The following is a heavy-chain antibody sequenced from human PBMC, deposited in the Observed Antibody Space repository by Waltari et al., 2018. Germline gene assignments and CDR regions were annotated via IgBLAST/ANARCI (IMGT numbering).Heavy chain of an antibody. CDR3: TRNPGY. CDR2: MKTDGTTI. Sequence: EVQLVNSGGGLVQPGVSLRLSCAASDFFTDYWLDWVRQAPGKGLVWVSRMKTDGTTITYADSVKGRFTISRDSAKNTYYLQMNRLRAEDTAVYYCTRNPGYWGQGTLVTVSS. V-gene: IGHV3-74*03. J-gene: IGHJ4*02. CDR1: DFFTDYW.